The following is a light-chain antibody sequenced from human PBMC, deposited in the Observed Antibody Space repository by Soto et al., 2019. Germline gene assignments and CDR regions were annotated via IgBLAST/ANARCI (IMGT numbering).Light chain of an antibody. CDR1: QSVGKY. Sequence: EIVMTQSPATLSVSPGERATLSCRASQSVGKYLVWYQQKPGQAPRLLIYGASSRATGIPDRFSGSGSGTDFTLTISRLEPEDFAVYYCQQYGSSSTWTFGQGTKVDIK. V-gene: IGKV3-20*01. CDR3: QQYGSSSTWT. CDR2: GAS. J-gene: IGKJ1*01.